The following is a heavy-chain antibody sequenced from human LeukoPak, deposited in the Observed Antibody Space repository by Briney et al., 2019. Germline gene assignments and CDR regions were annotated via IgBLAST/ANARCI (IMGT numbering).Heavy chain of an antibody. CDR3: ARRSDYVWGSYRFPGVQPHDAFDI. CDR1: GYTFTSYA. Sequence: GASVKVSCKASGYTFTSYAMNWVRQAPGQGLEWMGWISAYNGNTNYAQKLQGRVTMTTDTSTSTAYMELRSLRSDDTAVYYCARRSDYVWGSYRFPGVQPHDAFDIWGQGTMVTVSS. J-gene: IGHJ3*02. D-gene: IGHD3-16*02. V-gene: IGHV1-18*01. CDR2: ISAYNGNT.